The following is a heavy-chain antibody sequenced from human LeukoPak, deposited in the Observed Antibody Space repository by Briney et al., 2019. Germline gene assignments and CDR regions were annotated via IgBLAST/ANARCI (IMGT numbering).Heavy chain of an antibody. CDR3: AKDTYAFWSGFDY. Sequence: GGSLRLFCAASGFTFSSYAMNWVRQAPGKGLEWVSTISGSGGSTYYADSVKGRFTISRDNSRNTLSLQMNSLTAEETAIYYCAKDTYAFWSGFDYWGLGTLVTVSS. D-gene: IGHD3-3*01. V-gene: IGHV3-23*01. J-gene: IGHJ4*02. CDR1: GFTFSSYA. CDR2: ISGSGGST.